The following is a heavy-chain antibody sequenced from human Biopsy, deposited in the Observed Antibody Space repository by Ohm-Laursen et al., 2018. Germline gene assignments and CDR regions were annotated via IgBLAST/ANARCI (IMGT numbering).Heavy chain of an antibody. CDR2: ASYSGYT. CDR3: ARLGNFWNAEDGLDL. CDR1: GGSISSYY. J-gene: IGHJ3*01. D-gene: IGHD3-3*01. V-gene: IGHV4-59*08. Sequence: GTLSLTCPVSGGSISSYYWTWIRQPPGQGLEWIGHASYSGYTNYNPSLKSRVTISVDTSKNHFSLNLRSVITADTAVYSCARLGNFWNAEDGLDLWGLGTMVTVSS.